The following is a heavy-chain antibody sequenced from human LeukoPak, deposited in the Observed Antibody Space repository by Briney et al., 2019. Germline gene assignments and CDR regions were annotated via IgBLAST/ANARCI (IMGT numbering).Heavy chain of an antibody. CDR2: ISGSGGST. J-gene: IGHJ4*02. CDR3: AKVGLTAKMLKGGFDY. D-gene: IGHD7-27*01. Sequence: PGGSLRLSCAASGFTFSSYAMSWVRQAPGKGLEWVSAISGSGGSTYYADSVKGRFTISRDNSKNTLYLQMNSLRAEDTAVYYCAKVGLTAKMLKGGFDYWGQGTLVTVSS. V-gene: IGHV3-23*01. CDR1: GFTFSSYA.